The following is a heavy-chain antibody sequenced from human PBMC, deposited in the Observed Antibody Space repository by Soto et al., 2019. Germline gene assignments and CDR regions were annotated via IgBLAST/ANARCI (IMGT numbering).Heavy chain of an antibody. V-gene: IGHV3-33*01. CDR3: ARESVPVRPTTRGAFDI. J-gene: IGHJ3*02. Sequence: QVQLVESGGGVVQPGRSLRLSCAASGFTFSSYGMHWVRQAPGKGLEWVAVIWYYGSNKYYADSVKGRFTISRDNSKNTLYLQMNSLSAEDTAVYYCARESVPVRPTTRGAFDIWGQGTMVTVSS. CDR2: IWYYGSNK. CDR1: GFTFSSYG. D-gene: IGHD5-12*01.